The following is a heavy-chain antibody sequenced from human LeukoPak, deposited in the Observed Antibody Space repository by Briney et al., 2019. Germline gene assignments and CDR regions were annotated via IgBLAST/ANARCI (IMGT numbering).Heavy chain of an antibody. CDR3: AGSFGSGNYFDY. V-gene: IGHV4-59*01. D-gene: IGHD3-10*01. J-gene: IGHJ4*02. Sequence: SETLPLTCTVSGGSISTYYWSWIRQPPGKGLEWIAYIYYSGSANYNPSLKSRVTMSIDTSKNQFSLKLSSVTAADTAVYYCAGSFGSGNYFDYWGQGTLVTVSS. CDR1: GGSISTYY. CDR2: IYYSGSA.